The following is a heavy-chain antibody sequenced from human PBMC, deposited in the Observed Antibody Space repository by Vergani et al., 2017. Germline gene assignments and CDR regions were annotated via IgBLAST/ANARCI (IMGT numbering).Heavy chain of an antibody. Sequence: EVQLVESGGGLVQPGGSLRLSCAASGFTFSSYSMNWVRQAPGKGLEWVSYISSTIYNADSVKGRFTISRDNAKNSLYLQMNSLRAEDTAVYYCARGFGSWFDPWGQGTLVTVSS. CDR1: GFTFSSYS. CDR3: ARGFGSWFDP. V-gene: IGHV3-48*01. D-gene: IGHD3-10*01. J-gene: IGHJ5*02. CDR2: ISSTI.